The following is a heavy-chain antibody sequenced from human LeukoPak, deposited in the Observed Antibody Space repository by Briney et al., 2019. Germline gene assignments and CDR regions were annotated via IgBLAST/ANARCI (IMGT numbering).Heavy chain of an antibody. J-gene: IGHJ4*02. Sequence: SVKVSCKASGGTFSSYAISWVRQAPGQGLEWMGGIIPIFGTANYAQKFQGRVTITADESTSTAYMELSSLRAEDTAVYYCAKDHRDYDFWSGRDETHLHYWGQGTLVTVSS. CDR1: GGTFSSYA. CDR3: AKDHRDYDFWSGRDETHLHY. CDR2: IIPIFGTA. D-gene: IGHD3-3*01. V-gene: IGHV1-69*13.